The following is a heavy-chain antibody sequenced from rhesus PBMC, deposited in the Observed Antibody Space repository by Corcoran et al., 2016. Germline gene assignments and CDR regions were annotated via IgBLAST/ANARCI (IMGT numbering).Heavy chain of an antibody. V-gene: IGHV5-2*01. Sequence: EVQLVQSGAEVKRPGESLKISCKTSGYSFTSYWISWVRQMPGKGLEWMGAIYPSDSDTIDSPSFQVQVTSSADKSISTAYLQWSSLKASDTATYYCAKIAAAGGYFDYWGQGVLVTVSS. D-gene: IGHD6-31*01. CDR2: IYPSDSDT. CDR3: AKIAAAGGYFDY. CDR1: GYSFTSYW. J-gene: IGHJ4*01.